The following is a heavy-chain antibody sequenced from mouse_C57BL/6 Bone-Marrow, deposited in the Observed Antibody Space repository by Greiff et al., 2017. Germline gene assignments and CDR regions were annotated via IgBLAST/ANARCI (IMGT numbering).Heavy chain of an antibody. CDR3: ARGVGTTTGYDLDY. Sequence: LQQPGAELVKPGASVKMSCKASGYTFTSYWITWVKQRPGQGLEWIGDIYPGSGSTNYNEKFKSKATLTVDTSSSTAYMQLSSLTSEDSAVYYCARGVGTTTGYDLDYWGQGTTLTVSS. D-gene: IGHD2-14*01. CDR2: IYPGSGST. CDR1: GYTFTSYW. J-gene: IGHJ2*01. V-gene: IGHV1-55*01.